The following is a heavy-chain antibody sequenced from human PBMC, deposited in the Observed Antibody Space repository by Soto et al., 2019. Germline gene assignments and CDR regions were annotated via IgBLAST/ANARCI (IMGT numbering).Heavy chain of an antibody. CDR1: GYTFTGYY. V-gene: IGHV1-2*04. Sequence: ASVKVSCKASGYTFTGYYMHWVRQAPGQGLEWMGWINPNSGGTNYAQKFQGWVTMTRDTSISTAYMELSRLRSDDTAVYYCARGPYQLDNWFDPWGQGTLVTVS. CDR2: INPNSGGT. CDR3: ARGPYQLDNWFDP. D-gene: IGHD2-2*01. J-gene: IGHJ5*02.